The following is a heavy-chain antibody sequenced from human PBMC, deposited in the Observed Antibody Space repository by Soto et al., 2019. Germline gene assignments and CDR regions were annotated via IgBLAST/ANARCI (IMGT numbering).Heavy chain of an antibody. CDR2: IYTDGTT. CDR1: GDSISDYFY. V-gene: IGHV4-4*07. D-gene: IGHD2-15*01. J-gene: IGHJ4*02. Sequence: QVQLQGSGQGQVKPSETLSLTYTVSGDSISDYFYWSWIRQPAGKGLEWIGRIYTDGTTKYNPSLKSRVTLSLDKSKNQFSLRLSSVTAADTAVYYFAREVRGGFTGIFDQWGRGSRVTVSS. CDR3: AREVRGGFTGIFDQ.